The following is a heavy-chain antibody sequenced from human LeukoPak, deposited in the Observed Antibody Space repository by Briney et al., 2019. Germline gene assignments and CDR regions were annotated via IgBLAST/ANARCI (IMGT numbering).Heavy chain of an antibody. D-gene: IGHD2-15*01. J-gene: IGHJ4*02. CDR3: AKQLGYCSDGSCYFPY. CDR2: IRTKSNSYAT. Sequence: GGSLRLSCAASGFSFSGSAMHWVRQASGQGLEWVGRIRTKSNSYATAYDASVEGRFTISRDNSKNTLYLQMNSLRAEDTAVYYCAKQLGYCSDGSCYFPYWGQGTLVTVSS. CDR1: GFSFSGSA. V-gene: IGHV3-73*01.